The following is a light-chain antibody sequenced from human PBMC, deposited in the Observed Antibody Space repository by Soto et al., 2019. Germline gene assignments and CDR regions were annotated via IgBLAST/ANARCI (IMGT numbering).Light chain of an antibody. CDR3: QQYGIV. V-gene: IGKV3-20*01. CDR2: SAS. J-gene: IGKJ3*01. CDR1: QAISSNY. Sequence: EVVLTQSPDTLSLFPGEGATLSCRASQAISSNYVAWYQQKPGQAPRLLIYSASTRATGTPDRFSGSGSGTHFTLTISRLEPEDFAVYYCQQYGIVFGPGTKVEIK.